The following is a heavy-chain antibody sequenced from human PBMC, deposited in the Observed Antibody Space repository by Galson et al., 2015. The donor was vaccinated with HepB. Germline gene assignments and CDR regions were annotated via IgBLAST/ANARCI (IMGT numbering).Heavy chain of an antibody. Sequence: SLRLSCAASELTFSDYYMSWIRQAPGTGLEWLSFISSRSTYTHYAESVRGRFTISRDNAKNSLYLQMNNLSGEDTAVYYCVRGAPIYSRRLYWGQGTLVTVSS. D-gene: IGHD4-11*01. J-gene: IGHJ4*02. CDR3: VRGAPIYSRRLY. V-gene: IGHV3-11*06. CDR2: ISSRSTYT. CDR1: ELTFSDYY.